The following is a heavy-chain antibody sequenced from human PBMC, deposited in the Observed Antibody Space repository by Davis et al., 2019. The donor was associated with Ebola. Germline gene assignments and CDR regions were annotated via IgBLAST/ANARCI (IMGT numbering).Heavy chain of an antibody. V-gene: IGHV3-21*01. D-gene: IGHD3-22*01. CDR1: GFTFRNYW. CDR2: ISGSSYYI. Sequence: GESLKISCAASGFTFRNYWMSWVRQVPGKGLEWVSSISGSSYYIYYAVSVMGRFTISRDNAKNSLYLQMDSLRAEDTAVYYCARDLYYYDSSGYHRGSFDYWGQGTLVTVSS. J-gene: IGHJ4*02. CDR3: ARDLYYYDSSGYHRGSFDY.